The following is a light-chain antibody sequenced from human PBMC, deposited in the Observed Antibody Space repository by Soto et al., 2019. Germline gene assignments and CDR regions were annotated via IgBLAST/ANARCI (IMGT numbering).Light chain of an antibody. Sequence: QSALTQPASVSGSPGQSITISCTGTSSDVGGYNYVSWYQHHPGKAPKQVIYDVSNRPSGVSNRFSGSKSGNTASLTISGLQAEDEADYYCSSYTSSSTLVFGGGTKLTVL. CDR1: SSDVGGYNY. CDR3: SSYTSSSTLV. CDR2: DVS. J-gene: IGLJ2*01. V-gene: IGLV2-14*03.